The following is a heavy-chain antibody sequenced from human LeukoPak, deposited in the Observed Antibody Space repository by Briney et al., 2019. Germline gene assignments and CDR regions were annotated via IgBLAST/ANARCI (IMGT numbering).Heavy chain of an antibody. CDR3: ARDPLYCSSTSCYHLTFYYYYGMDV. J-gene: IGHJ6*02. V-gene: IGHV1-18*01. D-gene: IGHD2-2*01. CDR1: GYTLTSYG. CDR2: ISAYNGNT. Sequence: ASVKVSCKASGYTLTSYGISWVRQAPGQGLEWMGWISAYNGNTNYAQKLQGRVTMTTDTSTSTAYMELRSLRSDDTAVYYCARDPLYCSSTSCYHLTFYYYYGMDVWGQGTTVTVSS.